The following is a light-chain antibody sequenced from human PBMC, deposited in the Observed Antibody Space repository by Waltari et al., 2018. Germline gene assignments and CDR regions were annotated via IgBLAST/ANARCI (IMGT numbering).Light chain of an antibody. CDR2: HAS. J-gene: IGKJ1*01. CDR3: QQGSAFPPT. CDR1: QAISSW. Sequence: EIQITQSPSSVSASAGDTVSITCRASQAISSWLAWYQQKPGDSPKLLIYHASNLQSGVPSRFSGSGSGTDFTLTISSLRPEDSATYYCQQGSAFPPTFGQGTKVEV. V-gene: IGKV1-12*01.